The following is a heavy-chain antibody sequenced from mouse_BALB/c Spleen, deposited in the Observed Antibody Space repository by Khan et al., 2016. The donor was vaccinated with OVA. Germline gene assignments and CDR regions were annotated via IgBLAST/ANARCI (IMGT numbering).Heavy chain of an antibody. CDR2: IDPFSGGT. CDR3: TRHGYVAWFTY. Sequence: VRLQQSGPELMKPGTSVKISCKASGYSFTTYYIHWVMQSHETSLEWIGYIDPFSGGTTYNQKFKGKATLTVDKSSSTAYIHLSNLTSEDSAVYSCTRHGYVAWFTYWGQGTLVTVSA. D-gene: IGHD2-2*01. CDR1: GYSFTTYY. V-gene: IGHV1S135*01. J-gene: IGHJ3*01.